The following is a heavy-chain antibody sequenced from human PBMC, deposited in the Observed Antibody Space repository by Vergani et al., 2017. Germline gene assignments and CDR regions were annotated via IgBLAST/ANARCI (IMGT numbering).Heavy chain of an antibody. CDR1: GFSLSTSGVG. Sequence: QITLKESGPTLVKPTQTLTLTCTFSGFSLSTSGVGVGWIRQPPGKALEWLALIYWNDDKRYSPSLKSRLTITKDTSKNQVVLTMTNMDPVDTATYYCAHSRGAYYDRSGYYWYNWFDPWGQGTLVTVSS. D-gene: IGHD3-22*01. J-gene: IGHJ5*02. CDR3: AHSRGAYYDRSGYYWYNWFDP. V-gene: IGHV2-5*01. CDR2: IYWNDDK.